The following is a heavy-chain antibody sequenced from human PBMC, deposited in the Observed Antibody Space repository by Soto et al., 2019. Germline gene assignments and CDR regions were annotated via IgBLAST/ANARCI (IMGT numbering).Heavy chain of an antibody. CDR2: IHPAGQPI. CDR3: ARRGSS. CDR1: GFTFSSSE. Sequence: EVQLVESGGGLVQPGGSLRLSCVASGFTFSSSEMYWVRQAPGKGLEWVSYIHPAGQPIFYADSVKGRFTISRDNANNSLYLQMNSLRAEEAAVYYCARRGSSWGQGTMVTVSS. D-gene: IGHD2-2*01. J-gene: IGHJ3*01. V-gene: IGHV3-48*03.